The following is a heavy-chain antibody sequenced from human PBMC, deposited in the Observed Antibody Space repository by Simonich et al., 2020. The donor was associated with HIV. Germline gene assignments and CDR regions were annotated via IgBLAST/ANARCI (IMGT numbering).Heavy chain of an antibody. Sequence: QVQLQQWGAGLLKPSETLSLTCAVYGGSFSGYYWRWIRQPPGKGLEWIGEINHSGSTNYNPSLKSRGTRSVDTSKNQFSLKLSSVTAADTAVYYCARLTAGGLGEYFQHWGQGTLVTVSS. CDR3: ARLTAGGLGEYFQH. CDR2: INHSGST. D-gene: IGHD6-13*01. V-gene: IGHV4-34*01. J-gene: IGHJ1*01. CDR1: GGSFSGYY.